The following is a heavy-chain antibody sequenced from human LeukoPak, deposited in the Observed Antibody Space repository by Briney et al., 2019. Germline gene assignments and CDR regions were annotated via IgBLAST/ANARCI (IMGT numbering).Heavy chain of an antibody. Sequence: SETLSLTCTVSGYSISSGYYWGWIRQPPGKGLEWIGSIYHSGTTYYNPSLKSRVTISVDTSKNQFSLKLSSVTAADTAVYYCARMDGGSSYFDYWGQGTLVTVSS. V-gene: IGHV4-38-2*02. J-gene: IGHJ4*02. CDR1: GYSISSGYY. D-gene: IGHD1-26*01. CDR3: ARMDGGSSYFDY. CDR2: IYHSGTT.